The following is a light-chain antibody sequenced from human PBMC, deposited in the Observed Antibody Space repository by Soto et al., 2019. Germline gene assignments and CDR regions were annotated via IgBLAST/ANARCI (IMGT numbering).Light chain of an antibody. Sequence: SAPTQPASLSGTPWQSVTPSRTGKGGDVGGYKYVSWYQQLPGKAPKLMIYDVSYRPSGVSDRFSGSKSGNTASLIISGLQAEDEADYYCSSYASSSPFVFGTGTKVTVL. V-gene: IGLV2-14*01. CDR3: SSYASSSPFV. J-gene: IGLJ1*01. CDR1: GGDVGGYKY. CDR2: DVS.